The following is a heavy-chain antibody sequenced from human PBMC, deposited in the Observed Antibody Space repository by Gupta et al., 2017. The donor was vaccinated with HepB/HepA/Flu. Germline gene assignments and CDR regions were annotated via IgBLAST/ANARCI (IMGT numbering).Heavy chain of an antibody. Sequence: VPLVASGGGVVQPGRSLRLSCAASGFTFSSYAMHWVRQAPGKGLEWVAVISYDGSNKYYADSVKGRFTISRDNSKNTLYLQMNSLRAEDTAVYYCARGSPYYESSGYYYWGQGTLVTVSS. CDR3: ARGSPYYESSGYYY. J-gene: IGHJ4*02. V-gene: IGHV3-30-3*01. CDR2: ISYDGSNK. D-gene: IGHD3-22*01. CDR1: GFTFSSYA.